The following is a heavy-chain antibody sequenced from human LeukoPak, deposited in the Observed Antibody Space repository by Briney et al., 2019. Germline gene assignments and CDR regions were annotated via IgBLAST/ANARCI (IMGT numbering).Heavy chain of an antibody. CDR1: GYTFTSYD. V-gene: IGHV1-8*03. Sequence: SVKLSCKASGYTFTSYDINWVRQATGQGLEWMGWMNPNSGNTDYAQKFQGRVTITRNSSISTAYMGLSSLRSEDTAVYYCARGVEYCSGGSCYPFDYWGQGTLVTVSS. D-gene: IGHD2-15*01. J-gene: IGHJ4*02. CDR2: MNPNSGNT. CDR3: ARGVEYCSGGSCYPFDY.